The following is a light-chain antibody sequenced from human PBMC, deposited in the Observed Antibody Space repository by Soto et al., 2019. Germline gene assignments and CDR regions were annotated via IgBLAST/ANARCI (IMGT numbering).Light chain of an antibody. CDR1: QSVSNTY. Sequence: EIVLTQSPGTLSLSPGERATLSCRASQSVSNTYLAWYQQKPGQAPRLLIYDASSRATGIPDRFSGSGSGTDFTLTISRLEPEDFAVYYCQQYNSYWTFGQGTKVEIK. CDR2: DAS. J-gene: IGKJ1*01. V-gene: IGKV3-20*01. CDR3: QQYNSYWT.